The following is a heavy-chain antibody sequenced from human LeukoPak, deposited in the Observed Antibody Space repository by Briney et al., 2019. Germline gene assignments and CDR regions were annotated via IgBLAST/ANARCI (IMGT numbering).Heavy chain of an antibody. CDR2: IYYSGST. Sequence: SETLSLTCTVSGGSFSTYYWSWIRQPPGKGLEWVGYIYYSGSTDYNPSLKSRVTMSLDTSKNQFSLNLNSVTAADTAVYYCARAVIAFGAAVAKGFDCWGQGTLVTVSS. CDR1: GGSFSTYY. CDR3: ARAVIAFGAAVAKGFDC. D-gene: IGHD2-21*01. J-gene: IGHJ4*02. V-gene: IGHV4-59*01.